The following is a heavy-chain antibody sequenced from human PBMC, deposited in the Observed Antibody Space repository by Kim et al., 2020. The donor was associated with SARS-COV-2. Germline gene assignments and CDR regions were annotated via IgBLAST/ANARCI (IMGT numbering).Heavy chain of an antibody. CDR2: INWNGGGT. J-gene: IGHJ5*02. CDR3: ARAASSYYNSGTFSPNWFDP. V-gene: IGHV3-20*01. D-gene: IGHD3-10*01. CDR1: GFTFDDYG. Sequence: GGSLRLSCAASGFTFDDYGMSWVRQAPGKGLEWVSGINWNGGGTGYADSVKGRFTISRDNAKNSLYLQMNSLRAEDTALYHCARAASSYYNSGTFSPNWFDPWGQGTLVTVSS.